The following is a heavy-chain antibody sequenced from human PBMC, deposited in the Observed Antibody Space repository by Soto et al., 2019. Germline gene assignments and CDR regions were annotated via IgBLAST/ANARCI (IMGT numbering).Heavy chain of an antibody. J-gene: IGHJ4*02. CDR1: GGSISSGGYY. D-gene: IGHD3-22*01. CDR3: ARGRDDSSGEAYYFEY. V-gene: IGHV4-31*03. Sequence: SETLSLTCTVSGGSISSGGYYWSWIRQHPGKGLEWIGYIYYSGSTYYNPSLKSRVTISVDTSKNQFSLKLSSVTAADTAVYYCARGRDDSSGEAYYFEYWGQGTLVTVSS. CDR2: IYYSGST.